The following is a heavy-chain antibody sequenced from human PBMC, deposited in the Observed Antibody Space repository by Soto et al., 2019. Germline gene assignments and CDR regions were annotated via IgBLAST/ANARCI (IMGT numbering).Heavy chain of an antibody. CDR1: GYTFTSYY. CDR2: INPSGGST. J-gene: IGHJ4*01. CDR3: ARKRPPTYCSGGSCESFYFES. D-gene: IGHD2-15*01. Sequence: ASVKVSFKASGYTFTSYYMHWVRQAPGQWLEWMGIINPSGGSTSYAQKFQGRVTMTRDTSTSTGYRELSSLRSEDTAVYYCARKRPPTYCSGGSCESFYFESWGYATLVIVSS. V-gene: IGHV1-46*01.